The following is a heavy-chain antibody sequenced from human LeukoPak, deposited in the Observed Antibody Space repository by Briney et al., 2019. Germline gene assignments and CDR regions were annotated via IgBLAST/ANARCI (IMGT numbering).Heavy chain of an antibody. D-gene: IGHD3-16*02. J-gene: IGHJ4*02. CDR2: ISSSGGNT. CDR3: AKPGELSLLVVY. Sequence: PGGSLRLSCAVSGFTFSSYAISWVRQAPGKGLEWVSGISSSGGNTEYADSVKGRFTISRDNSKNILYLQMDSLRAEDTAVYYCAKPGELSLLVVYWGQGTLVTVSS. CDR1: GFTFSSYA. V-gene: IGHV3-23*01.